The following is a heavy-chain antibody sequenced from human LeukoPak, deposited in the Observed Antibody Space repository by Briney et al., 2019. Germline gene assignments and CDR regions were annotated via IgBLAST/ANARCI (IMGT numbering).Heavy chain of an antibody. CDR3: ARDKFYSASRAFDY. CDR1: GFTFSSYS. V-gene: IGHV3-21*01. D-gene: IGHD2-15*01. Sequence: LXLSCAASGFTFSSYSMNWVRQAPGKXLEWVSSISSSSSYIYYADSVKGRFTISRDNAKSSLYLQMNSLRAEDTAVYYCARDKFYSASRAFDYWGQGTLVTVSS. J-gene: IGHJ4*02. CDR2: ISSSSSYI.